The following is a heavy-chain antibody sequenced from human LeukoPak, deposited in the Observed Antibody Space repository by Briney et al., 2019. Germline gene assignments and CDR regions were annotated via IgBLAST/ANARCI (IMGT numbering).Heavy chain of an antibody. CDR3: ARGRRGYSGYDSRYYYYMDV. J-gene: IGHJ6*03. CDR2: IYYSGST. Sequence: SETLSLTCTVSGGSISSSSYYWGWIRQPPGKGLGWIGSIYYSGSTYYNPSLKSRVTISVDTSKNQFSLKLSSVTAADTAVYYCARGRRGYSGYDSRYYYYMDVWGKGTTVTVSS. CDR1: GGSISSSSYY. D-gene: IGHD5-12*01. V-gene: IGHV4-39*07.